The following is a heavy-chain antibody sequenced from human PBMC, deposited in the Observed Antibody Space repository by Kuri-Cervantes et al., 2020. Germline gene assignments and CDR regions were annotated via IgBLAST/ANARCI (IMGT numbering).Heavy chain of an antibody. CDR2: IWYDGSNK. D-gene: IGHD6-13*01. CDR3: AKAQQQLDHFTNFFHY. CDR1: AFTFSSYG. Sequence: GESLKISCAASAFTFSSYGMHWVRQAPGKGLEWVAVIWYDGSNKYYADSVKGRFTLSRDNSKNTLYLQMYSLRPDDTAVYYCAKAQQQLDHFTNFFHYWGQGALVTVSS. V-gene: IGHV3-30*02. J-gene: IGHJ4*02.